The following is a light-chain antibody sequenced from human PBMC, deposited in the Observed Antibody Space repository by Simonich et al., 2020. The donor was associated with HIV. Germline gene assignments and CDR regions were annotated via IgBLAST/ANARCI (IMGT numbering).Light chain of an antibody. J-gene: IGLJ2*01. Sequence: SYELTQPPSVSVSPGQTASITCSGDKLGYKYACWYQQKPGPSPVLVIYQDSKRPSGSPGRFAGSNAGNTATLTISGTQAMDEADYYCQAWDSSTVVFGGGTNLTVL. CDR2: QDS. CDR1: KLGYKY. CDR3: QAWDSSTVV. V-gene: IGLV3-1*01.